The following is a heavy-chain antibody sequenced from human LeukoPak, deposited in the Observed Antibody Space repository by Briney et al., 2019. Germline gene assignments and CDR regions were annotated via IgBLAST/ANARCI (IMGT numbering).Heavy chain of an antibody. CDR2: IYTSGST. Sequence: GGSLRLSCAASGFTVRSNYMSWVRQAPGKGLEWVSVIYTSGSTYYADSVKGRFTISRDDSKNKPHLQRSSLRAEDTAVYYCASYAISRYFYYGGQGNLVTVSS. D-gene: IGHD2-8*01. V-gene: IGHV3-66*01. J-gene: IGHJ4*02. CDR3: ASYAISRYFYY. CDR1: GFTVRSNY.